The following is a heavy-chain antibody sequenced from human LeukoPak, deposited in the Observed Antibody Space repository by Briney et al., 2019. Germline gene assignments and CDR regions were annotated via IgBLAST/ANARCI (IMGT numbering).Heavy chain of an antibody. D-gene: IGHD6-19*01. J-gene: IGHJ4*02. CDR2: ISYDGSRK. CDR1: GFTFSTYG. CDR3: AKERGSGWYFEY. V-gene: IGHV3-30*18. Sequence: PGRSLRLSCAASGFTFSTYGMHWVRQTPGKWLEWVAVISYDGSRKYYADSVKGRFTISRDNSKNTLYLQMNSLRAEDTAVYYCAKERGSGWYFEYWGQGTLVTVSS.